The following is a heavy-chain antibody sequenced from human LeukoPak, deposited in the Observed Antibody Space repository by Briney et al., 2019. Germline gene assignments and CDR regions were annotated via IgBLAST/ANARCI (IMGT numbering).Heavy chain of an antibody. J-gene: IGHJ6*02. D-gene: IGHD6-19*01. CDR1: GFTSSNAW. V-gene: IGHV3-15*01. CDR2: IKSKTDGGTT. Sequence: GGSLRLSCAASGFTSSNAWMSWVRQAPGKGLEWVGRIKSKTDGGTTDYAAPVKGRFTISRDDSKNTLYLQMNSLRAEDTAVYYCARGHRVAGVIYYYYYGMDVWGQGTTVTVSS. CDR3: ARGHRVAGVIYYYYYGMDV.